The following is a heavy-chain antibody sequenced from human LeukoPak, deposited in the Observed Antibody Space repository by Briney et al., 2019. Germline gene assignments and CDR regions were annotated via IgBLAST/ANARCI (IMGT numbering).Heavy chain of an antibody. J-gene: IGHJ6*02. Sequence: PSQTLSLTCTVSGGSISSGGYYWSWIRQHPGKGLEWIGYIYYSGSTYYNPSLKSRVTISVDTSKNQFSLKLSSVTAADTAVYYCARQPYCSSTSCYYYYGMDVWGQGTTVTVSS. V-gene: IGHV4-31*03. CDR1: GGSISSGGYY. CDR3: ARQPYCSSTSCYYYYGMDV. CDR2: IYYSGST. D-gene: IGHD2-2*01.